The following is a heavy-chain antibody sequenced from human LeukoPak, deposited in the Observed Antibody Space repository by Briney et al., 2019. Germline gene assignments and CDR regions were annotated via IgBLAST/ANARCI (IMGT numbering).Heavy chain of an antibody. CDR3: ARADTANIPGRHY. J-gene: IGHJ4*02. D-gene: IGHD2/OR15-2a*01. V-gene: IGHV1-2*02. CDR2: IDPNSGGT. CDR1: GYTFTGYY. Sequence: GASVKVSCKASGYTFTGYYMHWGRQTPGQGLEWMGWIDPNSGGTNYAQRFQGRVTMTRDTSISTAYMELSRLSSDDTAVYYCARADTANIPGRHYWGQGTLVTVSS.